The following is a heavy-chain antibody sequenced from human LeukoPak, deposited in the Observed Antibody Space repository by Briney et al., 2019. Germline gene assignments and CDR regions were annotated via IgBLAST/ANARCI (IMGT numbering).Heavy chain of an antibody. J-gene: IGHJ4*02. Sequence: ASVKVSCKASGYTFTSYDINWVRQATGQGLEWMGWMNPNSGNTGYAQKFQGRVTMTRNTSISTAYMELSSLRSEDTAVYYCAKGDYGDYIGMYYFDYWGQGTLVTVSS. CDR3: AKGDYGDYIGMYYFDY. V-gene: IGHV1-8*01. D-gene: IGHD4-17*01. CDR2: MNPNSGNT. CDR1: GYTFTSYD.